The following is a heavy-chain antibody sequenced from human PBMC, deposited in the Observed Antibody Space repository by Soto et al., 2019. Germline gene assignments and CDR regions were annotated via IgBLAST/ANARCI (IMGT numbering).Heavy chain of an antibody. V-gene: IGHV1-46*01. Sequence: ASVKVSCKASGYTFTSYYIHWVRQAPGQGLEWMGIINPSGGSTSYAQKSQGRVTMTRDTSTSTVYMELSSLRSEDTAVYYCASRDYYYYGMDVWGQGTTVTVSS. CDR3: ASRDYYYYGMDV. CDR2: INPSGGST. CDR1: GYTFTSYY. J-gene: IGHJ6*02.